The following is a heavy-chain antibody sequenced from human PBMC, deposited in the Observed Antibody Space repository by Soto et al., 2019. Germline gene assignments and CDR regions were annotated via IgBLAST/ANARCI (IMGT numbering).Heavy chain of an antibody. CDR1: GGSISSYY. CDR2: IYYSGST. Sequence: SETLSLTCTVSGGSISSYYWSWIRQPPGKGLEWIGYIYYSGSTNYNPSLKSRVTISVDTSKNQFSLKLSSVTAADTAGYYCARDRGIYGMDVWGQGTTVTVSS. D-gene: IGHD3-10*01. CDR3: ARDRGIYGMDV. J-gene: IGHJ6*02. V-gene: IGHV4-59*01.